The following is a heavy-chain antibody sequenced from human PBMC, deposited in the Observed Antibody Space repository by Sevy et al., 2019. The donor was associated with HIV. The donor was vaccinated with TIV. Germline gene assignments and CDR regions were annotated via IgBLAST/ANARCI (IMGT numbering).Heavy chain of an antibody. Sequence: GGSLRLSCAASGFIFTTYGMHWVRQAPGKGLEWVAIVSYDGSNKFYADSVKGRFTISRDNSKNTLYLQMNSLRTEDTAVYYCAKEIGSSGGDLYYYGMDVWGQGTRSPSP. CDR1: GFIFTTYG. D-gene: IGHD6-19*01. J-gene: IGHJ6*02. CDR3: AKEIGSSGGDLYYYGMDV. V-gene: IGHV3-30*18. CDR2: VSYDGSNK.